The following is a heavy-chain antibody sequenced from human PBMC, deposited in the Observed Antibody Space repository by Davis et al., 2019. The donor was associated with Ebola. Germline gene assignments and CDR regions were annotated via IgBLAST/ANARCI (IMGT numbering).Heavy chain of an antibody. J-gene: IGHJ4*02. V-gene: IGHV3-11*04. CDR3: ARASSRLRLGELSLYLGYYFDY. CDR2: ISSSGSTI. CDR1: GFTFSDYY. Sequence: GGSLRLSCAASGFTFSDYYMSWIRQAPGKGLEWVSYISSSGSTIYYADSVKGRFTISRDNAKNTLYLQMNSLRAEDTAVYYCARASSRLRLGELSLYLGYYFDYWGQGTLVTVSS. D-gene: IGHD3-16*02.